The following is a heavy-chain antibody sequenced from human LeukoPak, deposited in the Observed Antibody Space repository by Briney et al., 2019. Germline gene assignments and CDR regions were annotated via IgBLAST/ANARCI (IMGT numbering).Heavy chain of an antibody. J-gene: IGHJ6*02. Sequence: PSETLSLTCTVSGGSISSYYWSWIRQPPGKGLEWIGYIYYSGSTNYNPSLKSRVTISVDTSKNQFSLKLSSVTAADTAVYYCAREGDGPIDYGMDVWGQGTTVTVSS. CDR2: IYYSGST. V-gene: IGHV4-59*01. CDR3: AREGDGPIDYGMDV. D-gene: IGHD5-24*01. CDR1: GGSISSYY.